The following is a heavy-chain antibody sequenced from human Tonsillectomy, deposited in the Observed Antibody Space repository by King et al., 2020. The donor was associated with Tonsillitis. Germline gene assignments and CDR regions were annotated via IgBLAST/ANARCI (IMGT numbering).Heavy chain of an antibody. Sequence: VQLQESGPGLVKPSETLSLTCTVSGGSLSSHHWSWVRQSPGKGLEWIGNLYYSGSTKYNPSLKSRVTISGDTAKNQFSLKLASVTAADTAVYFCAGTRSSAFYYDFWGQGSLVTVSS. J-gene: IGHJ4*02. CDR3: AGTRSSAFYYDF. D-gene: IGHD6-19*01. V-gene: IGHV4-59*11. CDR1: GGSLSSHH. CDR2: LYYSGST.